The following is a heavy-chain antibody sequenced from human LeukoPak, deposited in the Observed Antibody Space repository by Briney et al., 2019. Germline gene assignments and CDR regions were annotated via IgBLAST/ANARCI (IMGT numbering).Heavy chain of an antibody. V-gene: IGHV3-21*04. Sequence: NPGGSLRLSCAASGFTFSSYNMNWVRQAPGKGLEWVSSISISSSYIYYADSVKGRFTISRDNSKNTLYLQMNSLRAEDTAVYYCAKDLIRARFRIFDIWGQGTMVTVSS. CDR1: GFTFSSYN. CDR2: ISISSSYI. J-gene: IGHJ3*02. CDR3: AKDLIRARFRIFDI. D-gene: IGHD2-21*01.